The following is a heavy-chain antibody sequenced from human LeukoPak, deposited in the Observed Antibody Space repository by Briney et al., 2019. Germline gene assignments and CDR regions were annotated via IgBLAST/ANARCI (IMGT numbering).Heavy chain of an antibody. CDR3: ARESTNLLWFGESPSDY. V-gene: IGHV4-39*07. Sequence: SETLSLTCTVSGGSISSSSYYWGWIRQPPGKGLEWIGSIYYSGSTYYNPSLKSRVTISVDTSKNQFSLKLSSVTAADTAVYYCARESTNLLWFGESPSDYWGQGTLVTVS. J-gene: IGHJ4*02. CDR1: GGSISSSSYY. CDR2: IYYSGST. D-gene: IGHD3-10*01.